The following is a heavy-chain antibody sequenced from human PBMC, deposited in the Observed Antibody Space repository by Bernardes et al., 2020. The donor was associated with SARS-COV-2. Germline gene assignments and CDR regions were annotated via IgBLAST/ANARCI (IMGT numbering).Heavy chain of an antibody. J-gene: IGHJ6*02. CDR2: IIPIFGTA. CDR3: ARRVEMATIEDYYGMDV. CDR1: GGTFSSYA. V-gene: IGHV1-69*13. Sequence: SVKVSCKASGGTFSSYAISWVRQAPGQGLEWMGRIIPIFGTANYAQKFQGRVTITADESTSTAYMELSSLRSEDTAVYYCARRVEMATIEDYYGMDVWGQGTLVTVSS. D-gene: IGHD5-12*01.